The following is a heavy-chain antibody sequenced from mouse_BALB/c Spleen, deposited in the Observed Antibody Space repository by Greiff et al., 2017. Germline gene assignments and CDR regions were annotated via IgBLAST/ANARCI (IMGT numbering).Heavy chain of an antibody. CDR3: ARVSLTGYYYAMDY. D-gene: IGHD4-1*01. CDR2: ISDGGSYT. V-gene: IGHV5-4*02. J-gene: IGHJ4*01. Sequence: EVKLVESGGGLVKPGGSLKLSCAASGFTFSDYYMYWVRQTPEKRLEWVATISDGGSYTYYPDSVKGRFTISRDNAKNNLYLQMSSLKSEDTAMYYCARVSLTGYYYAMDYWGQGTSVTVSS. CDR1: GFTFSDYY.